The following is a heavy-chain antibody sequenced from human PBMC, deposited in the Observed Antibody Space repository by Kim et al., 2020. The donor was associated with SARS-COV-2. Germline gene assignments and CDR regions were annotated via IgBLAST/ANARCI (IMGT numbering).Heavy chain of an antibody. D-gene: IGHD3-3*01. J-gene: IGHJ4*02. CDR1: GFTFSSYW. CDR3: ARDEAPYYAFWCGYYIFGDY. V-gene: IGHV3-7*03. Sequence: GGSLRLSCAASGFTFSSYWMSWVRQAPGKGLEWVANIKQDGSEKYYVDSVKGRFTISRDNATNSLYLQMNSLRAEDTAVYYCARDEAPYYAFWCGYYIFGDYWGQGTLVTVSS. CDR2: IKQDGSEK.